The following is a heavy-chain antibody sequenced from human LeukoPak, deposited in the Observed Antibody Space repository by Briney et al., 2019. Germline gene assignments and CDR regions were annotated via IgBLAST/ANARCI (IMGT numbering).Heavy chain of an antibody. D-gene: IGHD4-23*01. CDR3: ARRLFSGNSPGFDY. CDR1: GYSFTSHW. V-gene: IGHV5-51*01. Sequence: KTGESLKISCKGSGYSFTSHWIGWARQMSGKGLEWMGIIYPGDSDTRYSPSFQGQVTISADKSITTAYLQWNSLKASDTAIYYCARRLFSGNSPGFDYWGQGTLVSVSS. J-gene: IGHJ4*02. CDR2: IYPGDSDT.